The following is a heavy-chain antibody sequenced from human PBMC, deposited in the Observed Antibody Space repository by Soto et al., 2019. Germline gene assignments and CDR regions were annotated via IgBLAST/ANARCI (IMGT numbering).Heavy chain of an antibody. V-gene: IGHV3-23*01. Sequence: EVQLLESGGGLVQPGGSLRLSCAASGFTFSSYAMSWVRQAPGKGLEWVSAISGSGGSTYYADSVKGRFTISRDNSKNTLYLQMNSLRAENTAVYYCAKGSRYYYDSSGYFLLDYWGQVTLVTVSS. CDR3: AKGSRYYYDSSGYFLLDY. CDR1: GFTFSSYA. CDR2: ISGSGGST. D-gene: IGHD3-22*01. J-gene: IGHJ4*02.